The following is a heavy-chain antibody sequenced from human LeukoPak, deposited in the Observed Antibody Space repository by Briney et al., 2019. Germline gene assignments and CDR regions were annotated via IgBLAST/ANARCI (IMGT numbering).Heavy chain of an antibody. D-gene: IGHD3-22*01. Sequence: GGSLRLSCAASGLTVSTNYMYWVRQAPGRGLEWVSVVYSGGGTYYAGSVKGRFTISRDNSKNRLYLQMNSVRAEDTAVYYCTAGSSGVFDYWRRGPVVTASS. J-gene: IGHJ4*02. CDR3: TAGSSGVFDY. V-gene: IGHV3-53*01. CDR1: GLTVSTNY. CDR2: VYSGGGT.